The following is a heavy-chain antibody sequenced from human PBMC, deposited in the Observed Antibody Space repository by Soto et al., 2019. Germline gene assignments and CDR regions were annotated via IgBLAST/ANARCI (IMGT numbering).Heavy chain of an antibody. D-gene: IGHD3-16*01. CDR1: GDSTISSSRYY. CDR2: LYYSGST. V-gene: IGHV4-39*01. J-gene: IGHJ4*02. CDR3: ARRRAKMVTFGETPIYYSFDY. Sequence: QLQLQESGPGLVKPSETLSLTCTVSGDSTISSSRYYWGWFRQPPGKGLEWIGSLYYSGSTYYNPSLSSRVTISVDTSQTHFSLELSSMTAADTAVYYCARRRAKMVTFGETPIYYSFDYWGQGTLVTVSS.